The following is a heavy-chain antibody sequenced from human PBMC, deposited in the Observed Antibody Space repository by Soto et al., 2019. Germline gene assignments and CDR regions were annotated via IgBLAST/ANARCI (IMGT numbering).Heavy chain of an antibody. J-gene: IGHJ6*02. CDR1: GFTFSSYS. CDR2: ISSSSSYI. CDR3: AREGVQHGSGPYYYYGMYV. V-gene: IGHV3-21*01. D-gene: IGHD3-10*01. Sequence: EMQLVESGGGLVKPGGSLRLSCVASGFTFSSYSMNWVRQAPGKGLEWVSSISSSSSYIYYADSVKGRFTISRDNAKNLLYMQMNSLRAEDTAVYYCAREGVQHGSGPYYYYGMYVWGQGITVTVSS.